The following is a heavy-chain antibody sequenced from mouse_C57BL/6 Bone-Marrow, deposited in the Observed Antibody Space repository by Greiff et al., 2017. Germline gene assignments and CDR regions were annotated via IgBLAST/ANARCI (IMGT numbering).Heavy chain of an antibody. CDR2: IYPGDGDT. CDR1: GYAFSSYW. D-gene: IGHD1-1*01. Sequence: QVQLQQSGAELVKPGASVKISCKASGYAFSSYWMNWVKQRPGKGLEWIGQIYPGDGDTNYNGKFKGKATLTADKSSSTAYLQLSSLTSEDSAVYFCAKGLDYDYGSSDAFDYWGQGTTLTVSS. CDR3: AKGLDYDYGSSDAFDY. J-gene: IGHJ2*01. V-gene: IGHV1-80*01.